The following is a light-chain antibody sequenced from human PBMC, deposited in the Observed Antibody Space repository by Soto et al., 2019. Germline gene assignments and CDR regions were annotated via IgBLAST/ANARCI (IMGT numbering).Light chain of an antibody. CDR2: GAS. Sequence: EIVLTQSPGTLSLSPGERATLSCRASQSVSNNYLAWYQQKPGQAPRLLIYGASNRATGIPDRFSGSGSGTDFTLTISRLEPEDFAVYYCQQRYSWPLTFGGGTKVEIK. V-gene: IGKV3D-20*02. CDR3: QQRYSWPLT. J-gene: IGKJ4*01. CDR1: QSVSNNY.